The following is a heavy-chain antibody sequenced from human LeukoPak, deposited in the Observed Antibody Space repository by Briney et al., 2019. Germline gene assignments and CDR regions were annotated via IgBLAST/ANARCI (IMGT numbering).Heavy chain of an antibody. CDR2: IKEDGSEK. V-gene: IGHV3-7*01. Sequence: GGSLRLSCAASGFTFSSYSMTWVRQAPGKGLEWVANIKEDGSEKYYVDSVKGRFTISRDNAKNSLSLQLNSLSAEDTALYYCARSRSGYYEDYWGQGTLVTVSS. D-gene: IGHD5-12*01. J-gene: IGHJ4*02. CDR3: ARSRSGYYEDY. CDR1: GFTFSSYS.